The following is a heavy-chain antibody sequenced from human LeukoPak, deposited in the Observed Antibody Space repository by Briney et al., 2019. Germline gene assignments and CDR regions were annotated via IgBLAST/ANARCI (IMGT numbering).Heavy chain of an antibody. CDR2: ISTYGRGT. Sequence: GGSLTLSCAASGFTFSNSWMHWVRQAPGKGLEWVSRISTYGRGTNNADSVQGRFTISRDNAKNTLYLQMNSLRAEDTAVYYCAREGDSYYAFDIWGQGTMVTVSS. CDR3: AREGDSYYAFDI. D-gene: IGHD1-26*01. V-gene: IGHV3-74*01. CDR1: GFTFSNSW. J-gene: IGHJ3*02.